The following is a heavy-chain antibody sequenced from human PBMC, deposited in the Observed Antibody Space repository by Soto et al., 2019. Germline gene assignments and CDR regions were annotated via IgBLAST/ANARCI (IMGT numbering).Heavy chain of an antibody. V-gene: IGHV4-59*12. Sequence: PSETLSLTCTVSGGSISSYYWSWIRQPPGKGLEWIGYIYYSGSTNYNPSLKSRVTISVDTSKNQFSLKLSSVTAADTAVYYCARGRLRYFDRPGGFWFDPWGQGTLVTVSS. J-gene: IGHJ5*02. CDR2: IYYSGST. CDR3: ARGRLRYFDRPGGFWFDP. CDR1: GGSISSYY. D-gene: IGHD3-9*01.